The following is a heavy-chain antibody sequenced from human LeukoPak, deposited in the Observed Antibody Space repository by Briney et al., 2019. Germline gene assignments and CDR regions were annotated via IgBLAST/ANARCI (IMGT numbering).Heavy chain of an antibody. Sequence: SETLSLTCNVSGVPINSYYWSWIRQPPGKGLEWIGYIFHSGNTNYNPSLKSRVTISVDTSKSHFSLKLTSVTAADTAVYYCASLMSLYYFDYWGQGALVTVPS. CDR3: ASLMSLYYFDY. CDR1: GVPINSYY. CDR2: IFHSGNT. V-gene: IGHV4-59*01. D-gene: IGHD3-10*01. J-gene: IGHJ4*02.